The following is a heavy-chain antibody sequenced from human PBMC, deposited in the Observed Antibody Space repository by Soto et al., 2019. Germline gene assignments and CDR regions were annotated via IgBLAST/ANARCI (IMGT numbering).Heavy chain of an antibody. CDR3: AKERLPDCIWTFDF. Sequence: EVQLLESGGLLVQPGGSLRLSCAASGFTFSTYTMSWVRQAPGKGLEWVSGVYGSGHGDTFYADSVKGRFIISRDDSKGMRSVQMKSLKVEDTAIYYCAKERLPDCIWTFDFWGQGTLVTVFS. D-gene: IGHD3-9*01. CDR1: GFTFSTYT. J-gene: IGHJ4*02. CDR2: VYGSGHGDT. V-gene: IGHV3-23*01.